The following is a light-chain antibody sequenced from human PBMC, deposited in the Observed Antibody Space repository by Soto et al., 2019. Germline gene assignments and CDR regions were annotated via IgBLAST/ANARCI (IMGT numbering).Light chain of an antibody. J-gene: IGKJ2*01. CDR2: GGS. Sequence: EIVLTQSPGILSVSLGERATLSCRASQSVASRNLAWYQQKPGQAPRLLIYGGSKRAAGITDRFSGSGSGTDVCLTISRPEREDFAVYYCQQYGSSPYTFGQGTKLEIK. V-gene: IGKV3-20*01. CDR3: QQYGSSPYT. CDR1: QSVASRN.